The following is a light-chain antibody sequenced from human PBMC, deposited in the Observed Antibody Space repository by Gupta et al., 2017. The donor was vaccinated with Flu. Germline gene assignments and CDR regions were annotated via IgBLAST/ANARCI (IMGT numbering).Light chain of an antibody. CDR2: WAS. CDR3: QQYFSSPWT. V-gene: IGKV4-1*01. Sequence: DIVMTQSPDSLAVSLGERATINCTSSQNVFYGSNSNNYLSWYQQRPGQPPKSLIYWASTRESGVPDRFSGSGSGTDFTLTINNLQAEDVAVYFCQQYFSSPWTFGQGTKVEIK. CDR1: QNVFYGSNSNNY. J-gene: IGKJ1*01.